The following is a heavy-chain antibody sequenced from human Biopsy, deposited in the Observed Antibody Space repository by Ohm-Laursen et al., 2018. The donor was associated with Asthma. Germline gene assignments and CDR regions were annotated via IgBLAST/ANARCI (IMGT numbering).Heavy chain of an antibody. CDR1: GFTFNSYW. Sequence: SLRLSCSASGFTFNSYWMSWVCQAPGKGLEWVANIKKDGSEEYYVDSVKGRFTISRDNAKNSLFLHMNSLRAGDSAVYYCARGGYCTSPTCPWGRYATDVWGQGTTVTVS. D-gene: IGHD2-8*01. CDR2: IKKDGSEE. J-gene: IGHJ6*02. CDR3: ARGGYCTSPTCPWGRYATDV. V-gene: IGHV3-7*01.